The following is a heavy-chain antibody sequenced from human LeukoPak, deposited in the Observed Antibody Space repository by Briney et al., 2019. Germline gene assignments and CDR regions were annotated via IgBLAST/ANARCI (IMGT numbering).Heavy chain of an antibody. V-gene: IGHV3-21*01. D-gene: IGHD1-26*01. Sequence: GGSLRLSCAASGFTFSSYSMNWVRQAPGKGLEWVSSISSSSSYIYYADSVKGRFTISRDNAKKSLYLEMNSLRDEDTAVYYCARDLLGWELHYFDYWGPGTLVTVSS. CDR3: ARDLLGWELHYFDY. CDR2: ISSSSSYI. J-gene: IGHJ4*02. CDR1: GFTFSSYS.